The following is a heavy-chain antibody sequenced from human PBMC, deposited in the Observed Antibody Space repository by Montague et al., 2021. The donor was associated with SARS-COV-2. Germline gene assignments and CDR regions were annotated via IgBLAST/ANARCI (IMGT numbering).Heavy chain of an antibody. CDR2: IYTSGRT. V-gene: IGHV4-4*07. J-gene: IGHJ6*02. CDR1: GGSINSYY. CDR3: ARDSRTSGWGYWYYGLDV. D-gene: IGHD6-19*01. Sequence: SETLSLTCGVSGGSINSYYWSWIRQPAGKGLEWIGRIYTSGRTNHSPSLKSRVTISVDTSRNHLSLKLTSVTAADTAVYYCARDSRTSGWGYWYYGLDVWGQGTTVIASS.